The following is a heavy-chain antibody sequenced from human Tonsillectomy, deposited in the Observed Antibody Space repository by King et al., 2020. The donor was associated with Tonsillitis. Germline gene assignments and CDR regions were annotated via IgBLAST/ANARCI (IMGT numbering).Heavy chain of an antibody. Sequence: VQLQESGPGLVKPSETLSLTCTVSGVSLSSHHWSWVRQSPGKGLEWIGYLYYSGSTKYNPSLKSRVTISGETAKNQFSLKLASVTAADTAGYFCAGTRSSAFYYDFWGQGSLVTVSS. CDR2: LYYSGST. CDR1: GVSLSSHH. CDR3: AGTRSSAFYYDF. V-gene: IGHV4-59*11. J-gene: IGHJ4*02. D-gene: IGHD6-19*01.